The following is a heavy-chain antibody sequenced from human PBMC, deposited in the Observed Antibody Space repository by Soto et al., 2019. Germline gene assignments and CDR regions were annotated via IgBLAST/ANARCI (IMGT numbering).Heavy chain of an antibody. V-gene: IGHV4-34*01. CDR3: ASITLAARPSIRNY. CDR2: INHSGST. Sequence: PSETLSLTCAVYGGSFSGYYWGWIRQPPGKGLEWIGEINHSGSTNYNPSLKSRVTISVDTSKNQFSLKLSSVTAADTAVYYCASITLAARPSIRNYWGQGTLVTVSS. CDR1: GGSFSGYY. D-gene: IGHD6-6*01. J-gene: IGHJ4*02.